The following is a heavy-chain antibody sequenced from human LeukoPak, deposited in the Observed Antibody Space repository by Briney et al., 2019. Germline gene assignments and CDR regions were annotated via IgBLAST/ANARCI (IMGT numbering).Heavy chain of an antibody. CDR1: GFSFSSYW. V-gene: IGHV3-7*02. D-gene: IGHD2-15*01. Sequence: GGSLRLSCAASGFSFSSYWMTWVRQAPGKGLEWVANIKQDGSEKYYVDSVKGRFTISRDNAKNSLFLQMNSLKGEDTAVYYCARGRCTGGSCYSNFEYWGQGTLVTVSS. CDR3: ARGRCTGGSCYSNFEY. J-gene: IGHJ4*02. CDR2: IKQDGSEK.